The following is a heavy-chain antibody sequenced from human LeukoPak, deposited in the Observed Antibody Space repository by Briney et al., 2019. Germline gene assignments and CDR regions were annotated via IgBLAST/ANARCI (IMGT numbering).Heavy chain of an antibody. J-gene: IGHJ3*02. V-gene: IGHV4-59*01. CDR1: GGSISSYC. Sequence: SETLSLTCTVSGGSISSYCWSWIRQPPGKGLEWIGYIYYSGSTNYNPSLKSRVTISVDTSKNQFSLKLSSVTAADTAVYYCARDFGDIWGQGTMVTVSS. CDR3: ARDFGDI. CDR2: IYYSGST. D-gene: IGHD3-10*01.